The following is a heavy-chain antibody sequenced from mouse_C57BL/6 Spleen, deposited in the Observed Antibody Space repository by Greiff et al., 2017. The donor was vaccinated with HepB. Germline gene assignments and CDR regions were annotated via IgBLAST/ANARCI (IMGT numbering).Heavy chain of an antibody. CDR1: GYAFSSYW. Sequence: VQLQQSGAELVKPGASVKISCKASGYAFSSYWMNWVKQRPGKGLEWIGQIYPGDGDTNYNGKFKGKATLTADKSYSTAYMQLSSLTSEDSAVYFCARGDYYAPGWFAYWGQGTLVTVSA. D-gene: IGHD1-1*01. CDR2: IYPGDGDT. J-gene: IGHJ3*01. V-gene: IGHV1-80*01. CDR3: ARGDYYAPGWFAY.